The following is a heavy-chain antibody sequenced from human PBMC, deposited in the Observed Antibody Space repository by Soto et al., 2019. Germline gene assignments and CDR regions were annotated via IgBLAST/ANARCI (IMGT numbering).Heavy chain of an antibody. J-gene: IGHJ4*02. V-gene: IGHV4-59*01. CDR2: IYYSGSS. Sequence: SETLSLTCTVSGGSISSYYWSWIRQPPGKGLEWVGYIYYSGSSNYNPSLKRRVTISVDTSKNQCSLKLSSVTAADTAVYYCARYNTIIVVVHFDYWGQGTLVTVPS. CDR1: GGSISSYY. D-gene: IGHD3-22*01. CDR3: ARYNTIIVVVHFDY.